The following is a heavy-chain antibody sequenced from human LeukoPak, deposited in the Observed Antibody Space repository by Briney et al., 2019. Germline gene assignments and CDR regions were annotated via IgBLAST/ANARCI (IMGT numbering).Heavy chain of an antibody. Sequence: RTSETLSLTCTVSGGSISSHSWSWIRQPAGKGLEWIGRIFTSGSTYYNPSLKSRVIMSVDTSKNQFSLKLSSVTAADTAVYYCARQPYYYDSSGYYDAFDIWGQGTMVTVSS. D-gene: IGHD3-22*01. J-gene: IGHJ3*02. V-gene: IGHV4-4*07. CDR1: GGSISSHS. CDR2: IFTSGST. CDR3: ARQPYYYDSSGYYDAFDI.